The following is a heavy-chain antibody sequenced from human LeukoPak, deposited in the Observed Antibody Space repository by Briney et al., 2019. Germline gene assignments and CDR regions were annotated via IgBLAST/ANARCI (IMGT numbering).Heavy chain of an antibody. CDR3: ARSTMVRGILGSGGAFDI. V-gene: IGHV5-51*01. J-gene: IGHJ3*02. D-gene: IGHD3-10*01. CDR2: LYPGDSDT. Sequence: GESLKISCKGSGYSFTSYWIAWVRQMPGKGLEWMGILYPGDSDTRYSPSFQGQVTFSADKSLNTAYLQWSSLKASDTAMYYCARSTMVRGILGSGGAFDIWGQGTMVTVSS. CDR1: GYSFTSYW.